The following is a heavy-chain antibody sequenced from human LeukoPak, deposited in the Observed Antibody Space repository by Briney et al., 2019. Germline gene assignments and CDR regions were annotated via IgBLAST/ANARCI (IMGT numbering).Heavy chain of an antibody. CDR3: ARGASSSSWYFLY. J-gene: IGHJ4*02. CDR1: GDTFSSYA. D-gene: IGHD6-13*01. V-gene: IGHV1-69*05. CDR2: IIPIVGTA. Sequence: ASVKVSCKASGDTFSSYAISWVRQAPGQGLEWMGRIIPIVGTANYAQKFKGRVTTTTDESTSTAYMELSSLRSEDTAVYYCARGASSSSWYFLYGGQGTLVTVSS.